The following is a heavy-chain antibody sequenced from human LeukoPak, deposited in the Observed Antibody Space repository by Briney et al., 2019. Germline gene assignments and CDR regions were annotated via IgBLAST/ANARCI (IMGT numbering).Heavy chain of an antibody. D-gene: IGHD5-24*01. CDR2: ISGSGGGT. V-gene: IGHV3-23*01. J-gene: IGHJ3*01. CDR1: GFTFSSYA. Sequence: GGSLRLSCAASGFTFSSYAMSWVRQAPGKGLEWVSTISGSGGGTYYADSVKGRFTISRDNSKNTLYLQMNSLRVEDTAIYYCAKDIQLSTWGLGTMVTVSS. CDR3: AKDIQLST.